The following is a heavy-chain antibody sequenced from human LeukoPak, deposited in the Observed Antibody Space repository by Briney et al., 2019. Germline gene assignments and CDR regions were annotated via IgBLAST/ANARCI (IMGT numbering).Heavy chain of an antibody. Sequence: SETLSLTCTVSGGSISSSSYYWGWIRQPPGKGLEWIGSIYYSGSTYYNPSLKSRVTISVDTSKNQFSLKLSSVTAADTAVYYCASPDYDLHGDYWGQGTLVTVSS. V-gene: IGHV4-39*01. CDR2: IYYSGST. CDR1: GGSISSSSYY. D-gene: IGHD3-3*01. J-gene: IGHJ4*02. CDR3: ASPDYDLHGDY.